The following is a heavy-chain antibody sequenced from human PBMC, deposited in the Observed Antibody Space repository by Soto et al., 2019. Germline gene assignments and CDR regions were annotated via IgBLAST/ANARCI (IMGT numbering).Heavy chain of an antibody. J-gene: IGHJ4*02. V-gene: IGHV3-7*01. Sequence: PGGSLRLSCAASGFTFSSYWMNWVRQAPGKGLEWVANINQDGNEDNLLDSVKGRFTISRDNAKNSLLLQMNSLRVDDTAVYYCARTGDGHHDFPDYWGQGALVTVSS. CDR1: GFTFSSYW. CDR2: INQDGNED. D-gene: IGHD1-1*01. CDR3: ARTGDGHHDFPDY.